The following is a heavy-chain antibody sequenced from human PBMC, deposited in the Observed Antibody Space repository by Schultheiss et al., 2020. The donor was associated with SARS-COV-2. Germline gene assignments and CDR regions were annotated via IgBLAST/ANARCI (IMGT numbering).Heavy chain of an antibody. D-gene: IGHD6-13*01. CDR1: GFTFSNYS. CDR3: AKGGSGAISSSSWSLFDY. CDR2: ISAGSRFL. Sequence: GGSLRLSCAMSGFTFSNYSMTWVRQAPEKGLEWVSYISAGSRFLYYADSVEGRFTISRDNAKNSLFLQMNSLRAEDTAVYYCAKGGSGAISSSSWSLFDYWGRGTLVTVSS. J-gene: IGHJ4*02. V-gene: IGHV3-21*04.